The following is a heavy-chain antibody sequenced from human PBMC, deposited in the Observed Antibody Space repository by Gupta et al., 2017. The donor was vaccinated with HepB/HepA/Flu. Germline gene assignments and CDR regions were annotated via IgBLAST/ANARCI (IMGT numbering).Heavy chain of an antibody. CDR3: VRDSRDAVVGPSALDY. D-gene: IGHD2-15*01. V-gene: IGHV3-11*01. J-gene: IGHJ4*02. CDR2: VSRSGRTT. CDR1: GFTFTDSY. Sequence: QVQLVESVVALVKPGGSLRLSCAASGFTFTDSYMSWSRQAPGKGLEWVSYVSRSGRTTHDAESVERRFTMSRDNAENSLYLQMNRLRAEDTAVYYGVRDSRDAVVGPSALDYWGQGTLGTVSS.